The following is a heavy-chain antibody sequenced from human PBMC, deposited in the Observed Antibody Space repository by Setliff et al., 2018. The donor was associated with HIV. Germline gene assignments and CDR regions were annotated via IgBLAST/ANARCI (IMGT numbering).Heavy chain of an antibody. CDR1: GKSLSNYW. V-gene: IGHV5-10-1*01. D-gene: IGHD6-19*01. Sequence: PGESLKISCKGSGKSLSNYWINWVRQMPGKGLEWMGRIGPSDSYIDYGPSFQGHVTISADKSTNTAFLQWSSLKASDSAMYYCSRGIAVAGHDFANTPGDIWGQGTMVTVSS. CDR2: IGPSDSYI. J-gene: IGHJ3*02. CDR3: SRGIAVAGHDFANTPGDI.